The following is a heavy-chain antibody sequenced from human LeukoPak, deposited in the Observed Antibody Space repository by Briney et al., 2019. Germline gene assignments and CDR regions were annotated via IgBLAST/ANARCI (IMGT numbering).Heavy chain of an antibody. CDR1: GGTFSSYA. Sequence: SVKVSCKASGGTFSSYAISWVRQAPGQGLEWMGGVIPIFGTANYAQKFQDRVTITADKSTSTAYMELSSLRSEDTAVYYCASCYYYGSGSYYNKYYFDYWGQGTLVTVSS. V-gene: IGHV1-69*06. D-gene: IGHD3-10*01. CDR2: VIPIFGTA. CDR3: ASCYYYGSGSYYNKYYFDY. J-gene: IGHJ4*02.